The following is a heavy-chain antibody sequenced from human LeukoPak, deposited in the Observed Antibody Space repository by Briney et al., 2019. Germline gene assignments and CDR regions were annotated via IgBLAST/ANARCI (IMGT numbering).Heavy chain of an antibody. J-gene: IGHJ4*02. D-gene: IGHD2-8*01. Sequence: SVKVSCKASGGIFSNYAISWVRQAPGQGLEWMGRIIPIFGTANYAQKFQGRVTITTDESTSTAYMELSSLRSEDTAVYYCARGQSWSSYYFDYWGQGTLVTVSS. CDR1: GGIFSNYA. CDR2: IIPIFGTA. CDR3: ARGQSWSSYYFDY. V-gene: IGHV1-69*05.